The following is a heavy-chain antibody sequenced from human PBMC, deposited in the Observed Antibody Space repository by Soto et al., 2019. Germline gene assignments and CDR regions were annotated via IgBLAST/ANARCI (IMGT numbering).Heavy chain of an antibody. Sequence: QVQLVESGGGVVQPGRSLRLSCAASGFTFSSYGMHWVRQAPGKGLEWVAVISYDGSNKYYADSVKGRFTISRDNSKNPLYMQMNSLRAEDTAVYYCAMVANYDFWSGSYHFDYWGQGTLVTVSS. CDR1: GFTFSSYG. CDR2: ISYDGSNK. D-gene: IGHD3-3*01. V-gene: IGHV3-30*03. CDR3: AMVANYDFWSGSYHFDY. J-gene: IGHJ4*02.